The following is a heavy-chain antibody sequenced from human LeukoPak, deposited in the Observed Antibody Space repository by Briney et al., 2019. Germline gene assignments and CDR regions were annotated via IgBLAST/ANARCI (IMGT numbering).Heavy chain of an antibody. D-gene: IGHD6-13*01. J-gene: IGHJ3*02. CDR2: IKQDGNEK. CDR1: GFTFSSYW. V-gene: IGHV3-7*01. CDR3: ARGLGGSNWDNVFDI. Sequence: PGGSLRLSCAASGFTFSSYWMSWVRQAPGKGLEWVANIKQDGNEKYYVDSVKGRFTISRDNAKNSLYLQMNSLRVEDTAVYYCARGLGGSNWDNVFDIWGQGTMVTVS.